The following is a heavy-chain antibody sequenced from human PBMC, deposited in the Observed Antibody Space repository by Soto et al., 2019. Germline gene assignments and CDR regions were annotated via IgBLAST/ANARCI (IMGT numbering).Heavy chain of an antibody. CDR2: IYYRGST. CDR1: GGSISSSSYY. Sequence: QLQLQESGPGLVKPSETLSLTCTVSGGSISSSSYYWGWIRQPPGQGLEWIGSIYYRGSTYYNPSLKSRVTRPALSPKTQLSLYLYAPRAPVTGVHYCARDNSQWRSLFQYCSKRTLMTFSS. CDR3: ARDNSQWRSLFQY. D-gene: IGHD6-19*01. J-gene: IGHJ4*02. V-gene: IGHV4-39*02.